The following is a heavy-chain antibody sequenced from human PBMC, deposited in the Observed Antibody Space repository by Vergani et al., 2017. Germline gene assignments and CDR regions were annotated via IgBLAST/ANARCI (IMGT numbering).Heavy chain of an antibody. V-gene: IGHV1-2*02. J-gene: IGHJ6*03. CDR3: ARVDESIEYSSSSGDYYYYSMDF. CDR2: INPNSGGT. CDR1: GYTFTGYY. D-gene: IGHD6-6*01. Sequence: QVQLVQSGAEVKKPGASVKVSCKASGYTFTGYYMHWVRQAPGQGIEWMGWINPNSGGTNYAQKFQGRVTMTRATSISTAYMELSRLISDDTAVYYCARVDESIEYSSSSGDYYYYSMDFWGKGTTVTVSS.